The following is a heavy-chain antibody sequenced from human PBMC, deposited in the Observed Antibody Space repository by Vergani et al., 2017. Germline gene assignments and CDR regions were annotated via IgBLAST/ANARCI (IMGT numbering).Heavy chain of an antibody. D-gene: IGHD2-15*01. CDR2: ISGGGGST. J-gene: IGHJ6*03. V-gene: IGHV3-23*01. CDR1: GFTFSSYA. CDR3: AKGGRSSYYYMDV. Sequence: EVQLLESGGGLVQPGGSLRLSCAASGFTFSSYAMSWVRQAPGKGLEWVSAISGGGGSTNYADSVKGRFIISRDNSKNTLYLQMNSLRAEDTAVYYCAKGGRSSYYYMDVWGKGTTVTVSS.